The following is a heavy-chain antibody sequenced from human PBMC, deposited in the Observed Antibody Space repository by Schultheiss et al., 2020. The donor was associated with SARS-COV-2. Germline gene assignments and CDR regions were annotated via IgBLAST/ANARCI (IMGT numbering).Heavy chain of an antibody. J-gene: IGHJ4*02. CDR2: IHYDGSNK. CDR3: AKDRHYYYDSSGHDY. Sequence: GGSLRLSCAASGFTFSSYVMHWVRQAPGKGLEWVAFIHYDGSNKYYADSVKGRFTISRDNSKNTLYLQMNSLRAEDTAVYYCAKDRHYYYDSSGHDYWGQGTLVTVSP. V-gene: IGHV3-30*02. D-gene: IGHD3-22*01. CDR1: GFTFSSYV.